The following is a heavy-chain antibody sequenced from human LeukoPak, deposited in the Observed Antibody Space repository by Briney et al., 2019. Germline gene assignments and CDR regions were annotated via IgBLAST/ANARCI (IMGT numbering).Heavy chain of an antibody. D-gene: IGHD5-18*01. CDR3: ARDRRGYSNYYYGMDV. CDR2: IYYSGST. Sequence: SETLSLTCTVSGGSISSGGYYWSWIRQHPGKGLEWIGYIYYSGSTYYNPSLKSRVTISVDTSKNQFSLKLSSVTAADTAVYYCARDRRGYSNYYYGMDVWGQGTTVTVSS. V-gene: IGHV4-31*03. CDR1: GGSISSGGYY. J-gene: IGHJ6*02.